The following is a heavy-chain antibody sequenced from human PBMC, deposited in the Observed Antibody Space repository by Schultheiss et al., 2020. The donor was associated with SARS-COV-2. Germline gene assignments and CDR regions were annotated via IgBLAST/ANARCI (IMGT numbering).Heavy chain of an antibody. J-gene: IGHJ6*02. CDR1: GFTFSDYY. V-gene: IGHV3-11*04. CDR3: ARYGERYCSSTSCYYYYYGMDV. Sequence: GGSLRLSCAASGFTFSDYYMSWIRQAPGKGLEWVSYISSSGSTIYYADSVKGRFTISRDNAKNSLYLQMNSLRAEDTAVYYCARYGERYCSSTSCYYYYYGMDVWGQGTTVTVSS. CDR2: ISSSGSTI. D-gene: IGHD2-2*01.